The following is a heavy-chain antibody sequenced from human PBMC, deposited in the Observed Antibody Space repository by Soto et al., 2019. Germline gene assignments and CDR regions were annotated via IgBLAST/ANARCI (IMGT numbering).Heavy chain of an antibody. Sequence: ASVKVSCKASGGTFSSYAISWVRQAPGQGXEWMGGIIPIFGTANYAQKFQGRVTITADESTSTAYMELSSLRSEDTAVYYCASRDEPRPGYYYYYGMDVWGQGATVTVSS. D-gene: IGHD6-6*01. V-gene: IGHV1-69*13. CDR1: GGTFSSYA. CDR3: ASRDEPRPGYYYYYGMDV. J-gene: IGHJ6*02. CDR2: IIPIFGTA.